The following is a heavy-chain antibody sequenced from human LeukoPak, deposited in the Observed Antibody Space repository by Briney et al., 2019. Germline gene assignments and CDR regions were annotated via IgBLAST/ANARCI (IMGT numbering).Heavy chain of an antibody. CDR1: GGSISSSSYY. CDR3: ARPRITGTSSSGNFDP. D-gene: IGHD1-7*01. Sequence: PSQTLSLTCTVSGGSISSSSYYWGWIRQPPGKGLEWIGSIYYSGSTYYNPSLKSRVTISVDTSKNQFSLKLSSVTAADTAVYYCARPRITGTSSSGNFDPWGQGTLVTVSS. V-gene: IGHV4-39*01. J-gene: IGHJ5*02. CDR2: IYYSGST.